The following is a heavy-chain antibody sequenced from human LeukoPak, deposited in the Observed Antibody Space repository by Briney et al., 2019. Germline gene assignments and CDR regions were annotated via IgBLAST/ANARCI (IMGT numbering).Heavy chain of an antibody. V-gene: IGHV3-21*01. CDR2: ITSSSSHI. J-gene: IGHJ6*03. CDR1: GFTFSHYS. Sequence: GGSLRLSCAASGFTFSHYSIDWVRQAPGKGLERVASITSSSSHIYYADSVKGRFTVSRDNAKNALYLQMNSLRAEDTAIYYCARVMMGATVTTFHYYCMDVWGVGTTVTVSS. CDR3: ARVMMGATVTTFHYYCMDV. D-gene: IGHD4-11*01.